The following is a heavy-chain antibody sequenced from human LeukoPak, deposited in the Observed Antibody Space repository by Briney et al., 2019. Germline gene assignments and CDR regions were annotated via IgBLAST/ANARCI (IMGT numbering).Heavy chain of an antibody. CDR1: GGSISSGSYY. CDR3: ARDFSSSDLVVPADDYRTGGSYFDY. Sequence: SETLSLTCTVSGGSISSGSYYWSWIRQPAGKGLEWIGRIYTSGSTNYNPSLKSRVTMSVDTSKNQFSLKLSSVTAADTAVYYCARDFSSSDLVVPADDYRTGGSYFDYWGQGTLVTVSS. V-gene: IGHV4-61*02. CDR2: IYTSGST. J-gene: IGHJ4*02. D-gene: IGHD2-2*01.